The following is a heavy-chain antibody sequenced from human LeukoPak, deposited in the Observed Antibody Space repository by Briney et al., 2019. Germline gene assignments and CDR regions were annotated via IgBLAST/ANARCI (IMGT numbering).Heavy chain of an antibody. V-gene: IGHV3-15*01. J-gene: IGHJ4*02. CDR1: GFTFRNAW. CDR3: VAGYYYDSSGYYYWSY. Sequence: GGALRLSCAACGFTFRNAWMSWVRQAPRMGREWVGVIKSKTADGTTDYAAPVKGSFTISRDHIKNTLLPEMNSLKTDDTAVYYCVAGYYYDSSGYYYWSYWGQGTVVTVSS. CDR2: IKSKTADGTT. D-gene: IGHD3-22*01.